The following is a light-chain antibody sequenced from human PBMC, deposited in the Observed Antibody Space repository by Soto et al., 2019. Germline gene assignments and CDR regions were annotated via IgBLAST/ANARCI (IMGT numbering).Light chain of an antibody. J-gene: IGKJ4*01. CDR2: EAS. Sequence: IQLTQSPSSLSASIGDRVTIACRSSQDINSYLAWYQQKPGTAPNLLIYEASILQRGVPSRFSGSNSGTDFTLTISSLQAEDFATYYCQQTRSYPSTFGGGTKVDIK. V-gene: IGKV1-9*01. CDR3: QQTRSYPST. CDR1: QDINSY.